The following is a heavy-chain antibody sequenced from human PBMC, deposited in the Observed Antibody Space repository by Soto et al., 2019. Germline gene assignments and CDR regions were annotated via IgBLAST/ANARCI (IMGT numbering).Heavy chain of an antibody. D-gene: IGHD3-10*01. CDR1: VFTFNSYG. CDR2: ISNDGSYK. J-gene: IGHJ4*02. CDR3: ARGEVRGIIPSYGDY. Sequence: GGSLRLSCSASVFTFNSYGMHWVRQAPGKGLEWVVVISNDGSYKYYADSVKGRFTISRDNSKNTLYLQMNSLRAEDTAVYYCARGEVRGIIPSYGDYSGLGPPGTVSS. V-gene: IGHV3-30*03.